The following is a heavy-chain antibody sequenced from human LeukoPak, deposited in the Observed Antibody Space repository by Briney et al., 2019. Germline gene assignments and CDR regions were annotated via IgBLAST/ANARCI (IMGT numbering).Heavy chain of an antibody. CDR1: GFTFSSYG. Sequence: GGSLRLSCAASGFTFSSYGMHWVRQAPGKGLEWVAFIRYDGSNKYYADSVKGRFTISRDNSKNTLYLQMNSLRAEDTAVYYCAKNSYYDSSGYSPDFDYWGQGTLVTVSS. D-gene: IGHD3-22*01. J-gene: IGHJ4*02. CDR3: AKNSYYDSSGYSPDFDY. CDR2: IRYDGSNK. V-gene: IGHV3-30*02.